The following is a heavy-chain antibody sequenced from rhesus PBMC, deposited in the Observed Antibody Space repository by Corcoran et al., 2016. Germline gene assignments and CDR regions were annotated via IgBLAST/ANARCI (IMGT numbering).Heavy chain of an antibody. CDR2: RRNKPNGGTA. CDR1: GLPFSDYY. CDR3: ARFYSGRKGFDV. J-gene: IGHJ5-1*01. Sequence: EVRLVESGGGLVQPGGSLRLSCAASGLPFSDYYMSLVRQAPGKGPEWVGFRRNKPNGGTAEYAASVKGRFTISRDDSKSIARLQMNSLKTEDTAVYYCARFYSGRKGFDVWGPGVLVTVSS. D-gene: IGHD3-16*01. V-gene: IGHV3-116*02.